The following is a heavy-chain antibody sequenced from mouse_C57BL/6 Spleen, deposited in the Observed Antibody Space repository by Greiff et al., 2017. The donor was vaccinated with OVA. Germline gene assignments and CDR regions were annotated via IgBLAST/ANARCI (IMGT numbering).Heavy chain of an antibody. V-gene: IGHV5-16*01. Sequence: DVQLVESGGGLVQPGSSMKLSCTASGFTFSDYYMAWVRQVPEKGLEWVANINYDGSSTYYLDSLKSRFIISRDNAKNILYLQMSSLKSEDTATYYCARAYYYGSSAWFAYWGQGTLVTVSA. CDR2: INYDGSST. CDR3: ARAYYYGSSAWFAY. CDR1: GFTFSDYY. D-gene: IGHD1-1*01. J-gene: IGHJ3*01.